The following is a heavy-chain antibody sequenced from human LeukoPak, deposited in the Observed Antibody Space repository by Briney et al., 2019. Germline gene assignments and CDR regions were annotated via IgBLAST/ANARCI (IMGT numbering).Heavy chain of an antibody. J-gene: IGHJ4*02. V-gene: IGHV3-30-3*01. Sequence: GGSLRLSCAASGFTFSSYAMHWVRQAPGKGLEWVAVISYDGSNKYYADSVKGRFTISRDNSKNTLYLQMNSLRAEDTAVYYCARGFVWELPPPFDYWGQGTLVTVSS. CDR1: GFTFSSYA. D-gene: IGHD1-26*01. CDR3: ARGFVWELPPPFDY. CDR2: ISYDGSNK.